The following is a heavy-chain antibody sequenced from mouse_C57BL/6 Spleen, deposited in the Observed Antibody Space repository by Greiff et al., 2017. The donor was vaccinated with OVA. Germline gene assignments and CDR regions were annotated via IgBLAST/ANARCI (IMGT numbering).Heavy chain of an antibody. CDR3: AREGYDGYNWNAMDY. CDR1: GYTFTSYG. V-gene: IGHV1-81*01. Sequence: VQRVESGAELARPGASVKLSCKASGYTFTSYGISWVKQRTGQGLEWIGEIYPRSGNTYYNEKFKGKATLTADKSSSTAYMELRSLTSEDSAVYFCAREGYDGYNWNAMDYWGQGTSVTVSS. CDR2: IYPRSGNT. D-gene: IGHD2-3*01. J-gene: IGHJ4*01.